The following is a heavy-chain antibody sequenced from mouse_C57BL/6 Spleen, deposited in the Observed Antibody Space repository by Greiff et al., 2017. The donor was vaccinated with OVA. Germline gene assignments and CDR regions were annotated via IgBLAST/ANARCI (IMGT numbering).Heavy chain of an antibody. CDR1: GFTFSDYG. V-gene: IGHV5-17*01. Sequence: EVHLVESGGGLVKPGGSLKLSCAASGFTFSDYGMHWVRQAPEKGLEWVAYISSGSSTIYYADTVKGRFTISRDNAKNTLFLQMTSLRSEDTAMYYCASYSNFYAMDYWGQGTSVTVSS. D-gene: IGHD2-5*01. CDR2: ISSGSSTI. CDR3: ASYSNFYAMDY. J-gene: IGHJ4*01.